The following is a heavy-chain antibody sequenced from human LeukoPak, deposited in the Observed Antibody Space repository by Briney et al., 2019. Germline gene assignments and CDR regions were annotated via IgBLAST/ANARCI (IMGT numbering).Heavy chain of an antibody. CDR1: GFIFDDYA. D-gene: IGHD3-9*01. Sequence: GGSLRLSCAASGFIFDDYAMHWVRRAPGKGLQWVSGITRNNAVIGYVESVKGRFTISRASAQNSLYLQMNTLKPEDTAFYYYARGDILTTRQLDSWGQGTLVTVSS. CDR2: ITRNNAVI. V-gene: IGHV3-9*01. CDR3: ARGDILTTRQLDS. J-gene: IGHJ4*02.